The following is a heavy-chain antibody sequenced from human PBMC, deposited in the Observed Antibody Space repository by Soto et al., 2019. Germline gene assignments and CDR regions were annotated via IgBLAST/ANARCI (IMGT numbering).Heavy chain of an antibody. D-gene: IGHD2-2*01. CDR1: GGSITSGGYY. J-gene: IGHJ5*02. CDR3: ARDRCSSTSCFCDP. V-gene: IGHV4-31*03. Sequence: SETLSLTCPVSGGSITSGGYYFICIRQHPWNGLEVIGYIYYSGSTYYNPSLKRRVTISVDTSKNQFSLKPRAVTPEDTAVYYCARDRCSSTSCFCDPRGQGTLVTVCS. CDR2: IYYSGST.